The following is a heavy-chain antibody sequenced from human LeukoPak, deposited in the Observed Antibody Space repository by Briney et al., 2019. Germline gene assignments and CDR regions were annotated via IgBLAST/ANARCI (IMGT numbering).Heavy chain of an antibody. CDR3: AKDPSVVVGLSDY. CDR1: GFTFSSYW. Sequence: GGSLRLSCAASGFTFSSYWMSWVRQAPGKGLEWVSAISGSGGSTYYADSVKGRFTISRDNSKNTLYLQMNSLRAEDTAVYYCAKDPSVVVGLSDYWGQGTLVTVSS. D-gene: IGHD3-22*01. CDR2: ISGSGGST. V-gene: IGHV3-23*01. J-gene: IGHJ4*02.